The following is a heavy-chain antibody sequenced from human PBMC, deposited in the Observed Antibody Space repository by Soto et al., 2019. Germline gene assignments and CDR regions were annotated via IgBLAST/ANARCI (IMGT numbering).Heavy chain of an antibody. V-gene: IGHV4-34*01. CDR3: ARGVKDIVVVPAAQYYFDY. D-gene: IGHD2-2*01. CDR1: GGSFSGYY. Sequence: QVQLQQWGAGLLKPSETLSLTCAVYGGSFSGYYWSWIRQPPGKGLEWIGEINHSGSTNYNPSLKSRVTISVDTSENQFSLKLSSVTAADTAVYYCARGVKDIVVVPAAQYYFDYWGQGTLVTVSS. J-gene: IGHJ4*02. CDR2: INHSGST.